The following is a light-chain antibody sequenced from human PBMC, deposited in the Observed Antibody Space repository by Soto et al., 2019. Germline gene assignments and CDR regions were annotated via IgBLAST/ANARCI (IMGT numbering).Light chain of an antibody. CDR1: SSDVGGYNY. CDR2: DVS. V-gene: IGLV2-14*03. J-gene: IGLJ1*01. Sequence: QSALTQPASVSGSPGQSITISCTGTSSDVGGYNYVSWYQRHPDKAPKLMIFDVSNRPSGVSNRFSGSKSANTASLTISGLQAEDESDYFCSSYTXSTTPYVFGTGTKVTVL. CDR3: SSYTXSTTPYV.